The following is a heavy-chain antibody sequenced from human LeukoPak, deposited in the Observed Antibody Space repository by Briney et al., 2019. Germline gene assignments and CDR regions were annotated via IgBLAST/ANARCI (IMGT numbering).Heavy chain of an antibody. CDR3: TKDRRQWVVPYFDS. CDR1: GFTFSHYG. J-gene: IGHJ4*02. Sequence: GRSLRLSCAAAGFTFSHYGMHWVRQAPGKGLEWVAVIWSDGTNQYYADSVKGRFTVSRDNSKNTLHLQMDSLRAEDTAIYYCTKDRRQWVVPYFDSWGQGTVVTVSS. V-gene: IGHV3-33*06. CDR2: IWSDGTNQ. D-gene: IGHD6-19*01.